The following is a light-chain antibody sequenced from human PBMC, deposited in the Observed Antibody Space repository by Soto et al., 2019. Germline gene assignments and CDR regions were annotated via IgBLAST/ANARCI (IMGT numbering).Light chain of an antibody. CDR3: SSYTSSSTLAV. CDR1: SSDVGGYNF. J-gene: IGLJ3*02. Sequence: QSALTQPASVSGSPGQSITISCTGTSSDVGGYNFVSWYQQHPGKAPKLMISEVSNRPSGVSNRFSGSKSGNTASLTISGLQAEDEADYYCSSYTSSSTLAVFGGGTKLTVL. CDR2: EVS. V-gene: IGLV2-14*01.